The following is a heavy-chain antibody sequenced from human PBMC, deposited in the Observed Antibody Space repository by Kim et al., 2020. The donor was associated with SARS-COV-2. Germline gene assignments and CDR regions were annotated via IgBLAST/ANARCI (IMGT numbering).Heavy chain of an antibody. V-gene: IGHV1-18*01. D-gene: IGHD5-12*01. CDR1: GYTFTSYG. CDR2: ISAYNGNT. J-gene: IGHJ6*02. CDR3: ARGDIVATISHYYYYGMDV. Sequence: ASVKVSCKASGYTFTSYGISWVRQAPGQGLEWMGWISAYNGNTNYAQKLQGRVTMTTDTSTSTAYMELRSLRSDDTAVYYCARGDIVATISHYYYYGMDVWGQGTTVTVSS.